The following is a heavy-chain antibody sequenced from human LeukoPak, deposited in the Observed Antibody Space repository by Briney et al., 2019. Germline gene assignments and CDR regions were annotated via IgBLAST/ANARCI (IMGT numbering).Heavy chain of an antibody. J-gene: IGHJ4*02. Sequence: GGSLRLSCAASGFTFSSYSMNWVRQAPGKGLEWVSSISSSSSYIYYADSVKGRFIISRDNAKNSLYLQMNSLRAEDAAVYYCARLLQLEREVVFDYWGQGTLVTVSS. CDR2: ISSSSSYI. CDR3: ARLLQLEREVVFDY. D-gene: IGHD1-1*01. CDR1: GFTFSSYS. V-gene: IGHV3-21*01.